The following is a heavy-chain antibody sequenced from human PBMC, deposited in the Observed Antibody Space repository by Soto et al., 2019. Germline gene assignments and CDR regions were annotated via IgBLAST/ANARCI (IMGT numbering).Heavy chain of an antibody. J-gene: IGHJ6*02. CDR1: GFTFRSFA. Sequence: QVELVESGGGVVQPGTSLRLSCAASGFTFRSFAMHWVRQAPGKGLEWVAVTSNDGGIRFYADSVKGRFTISRDNSRNTLYLQMNSLTPEDTAVFYCARSEPSTDEHRRHINLWGQETTVTVSS. CDR3: ARSEPSTDEHRRHINL. V-gene: IGHV3-30-3*01. D-gene: IGHD4-17*01. CDR2: TSNDGGIR.